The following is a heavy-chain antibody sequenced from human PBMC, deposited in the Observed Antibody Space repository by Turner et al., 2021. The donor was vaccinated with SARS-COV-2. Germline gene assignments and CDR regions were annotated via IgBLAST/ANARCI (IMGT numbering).Heavy chain of an antibody. J-gene: IGHJ6*02. CDR2: MNPNSGNT. D-gene: IGHD2-2*01. Sequence: QVQLVQSGAEVKKPGASVKVSCKASGYTFTNYDINWVRQATGQGLEWMGWMNPNSGNTVYAQKFPGRVTMTRDTSISTAYMELSSLRSEDTAVYYCARLHGHCTSTSCYWDYYFGMDVWGQGTTVTVSS. CDR1: GYTFTNYD. CDR3: ARLHGHCTSTSCYWDYYFGMDV. V-gene: IGHV1-8*01.